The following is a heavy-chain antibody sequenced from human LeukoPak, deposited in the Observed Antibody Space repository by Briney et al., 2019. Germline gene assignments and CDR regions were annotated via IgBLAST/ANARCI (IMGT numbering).Heavy chain of an antibody. V-gene: IGHV3-21*01. CDR2: ISSSSSYI. CDR1: GFTFSSYS. Sequence: GGSLRLSCAASGFTFSSYSMNWVRQAPGKGLEWVSSISSSSSYIYYADSVKGRFTISRDNAKNSLYLQMNSLRAEDTAVYYCAREGVWAVAGTRNAFDIWGQGTMVTVSS. D-gene: IGHD6-19*01. J-gene: IGHJ3*02. CDR3: AREGVWAVAGTRNAFDI.